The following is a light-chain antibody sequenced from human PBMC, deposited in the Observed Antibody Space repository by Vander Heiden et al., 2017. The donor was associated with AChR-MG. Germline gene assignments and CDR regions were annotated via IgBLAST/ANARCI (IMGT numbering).Light chain of an antibody. V-gene: IGLV1-51*01. CDR2: DSN. J-gene: IGLJ2*01. CDR1: SPSIGRNH. Sequence: QSVLTPPPSTSAAPGQKVTISCSGSSPSIGRNHVSWYQQFPGTAPKLLIYDSNKRPSGIPDRFSGSKSDTSATLDITGLQTRDEADYYCGTWDTSLSAAVFGGGTKLTVL. CDR3: GTWDTSLSAAV.